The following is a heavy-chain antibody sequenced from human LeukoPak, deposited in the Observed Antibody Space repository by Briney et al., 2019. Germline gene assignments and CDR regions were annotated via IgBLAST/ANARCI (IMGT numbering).Heavy chain of an antibody. CDR2: IYSGGST. Sequence: PGGSLRLSCAASGFTVSSNYMSWVRQAPGKGLEWVSVIYSGGSTYYADSVKGRFTISRDNSKNTLYLQMNSLRAEDTAVYYCARRGWFGELLGFDYWGQGTLVTVSS. CDR3: ARRGWFGELLGFDY. V-gene: IGHV3-66*01. J-gene: IGHJ4*02. CDR1: GFTVSSNY. D-gene: IGHD3-10*01.